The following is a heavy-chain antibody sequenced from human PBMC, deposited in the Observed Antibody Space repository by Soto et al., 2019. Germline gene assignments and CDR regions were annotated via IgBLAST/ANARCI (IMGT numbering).Heavy chain of an antibody. J-gene: IGHJ1*01. CDR2: ISGSGGST. CDR3: AKDDLDYDSSGYPEYFQH. Sequence: GGSLRLSCAASGFTFSSYAMSWVRQAPGKGLEWVSAISGSGGSTYYADSVKGRFTISRDNSKNTLYLQMNSLRAEDTAVYYCAKDDLDYDSSGYPEYFQHWGRGTLVTVSS. V-gene: IGHV3-23*01. CDR1: GFTFSSYA. D-gene: IGHD3-22*01.